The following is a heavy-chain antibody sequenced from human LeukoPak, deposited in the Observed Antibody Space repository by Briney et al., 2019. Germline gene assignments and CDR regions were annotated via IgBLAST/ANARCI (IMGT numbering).Heavy chain of an antibody. CDR1: GFTVSNNY. J-gene: IGHJ4*02. CDR2: ICSGGSS. D-gene: IGHD3-10*01. CDR3: TKELLLWFGELSGLDY. V-gene: IGHV3-66*01. Sequence: GGSLRLSCAASGFTVSNNYMSWVRQAPGKGLEGVSVICSGGSSYYADSVKGRFTISRDNSKDTVYIQMNVLRVEDTAVYYCTKELLLWFGELSGLDYWGQGTLVTVSS.